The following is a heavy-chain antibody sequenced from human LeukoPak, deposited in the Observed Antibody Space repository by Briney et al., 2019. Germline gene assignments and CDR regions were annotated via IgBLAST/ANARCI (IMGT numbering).Heavy chain of an antibody. CDR3: VRDLGHSRHYFEY. Sequence: PGGSLRLSCAASGFSFSSFFVNWVRLTPGRELEWVACISQDGSETFYMDSVRGRFTISRDNTKNSLFLHMNSLRAEDTAVYFCVRDLGHSRHYFEYWGQGALVTVSS. CDR2: ISQDGSET. CDR1: GFSFSSFF. V-gene: IGHV3-7*01. D-gene: IGHD7-27*01. J-gene: IGHJ4*02.